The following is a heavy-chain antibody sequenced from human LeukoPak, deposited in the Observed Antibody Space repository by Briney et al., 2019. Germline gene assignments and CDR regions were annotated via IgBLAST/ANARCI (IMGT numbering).Heavy chain of an antibody. CDR1: GFTFSSYA. CDR2: ISYDGSNK. Sequence: GGSLRLSCAASGFTFSSYAMHWVRQAPGKGLEWVAVISYDGSNKYYADSVKGRFTISRDNSKNTLYLQMNSLRAEDTAVYYCTGSSGYDTYFDYWGQGTLVTVSS. D-gene: IGHD3-22*01. V-gene: IGHV3-30-3*01. J-gene: IGHJ4*02. CDR3: TGSSGYDTYFDY.